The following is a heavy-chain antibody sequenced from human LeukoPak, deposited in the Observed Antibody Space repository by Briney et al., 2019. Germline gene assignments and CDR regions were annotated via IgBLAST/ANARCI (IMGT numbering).Heavy chain of an antibody. Sequence: GGSLRLSCAASGFTFSSYGMHWVRQAPGKGLEWVAVISHDGSNKYYADSVRGRFTISRDNSKNTLYLQMNSLRAEDTAVYYCAKEILWFGESVPDYWGQGTLVTVSS. V-gene: IGHV3-30*18. D-gene: IGHD3-10*01. CDR3: AKEILWFGESVPDY. J-gene: IGHJ4*02. CDR1: GFTFSSYG. CDR2: ISHDGSNK.